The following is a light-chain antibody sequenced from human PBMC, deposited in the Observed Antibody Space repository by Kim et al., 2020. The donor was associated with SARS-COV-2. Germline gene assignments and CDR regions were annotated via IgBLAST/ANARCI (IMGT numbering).Light chain of an antibody. CDR1: AVAKQY. J-gene: IGLJ1*01. V-gene: IGLV3-25*03. CDR2: KDS. CDR3: QSADNSGTFV. Sequence: VAPGQTARITCSGDAVAKQYAYWYQQKPGQAPVVMIYKDSERPSGIPERFSGASSGTTVTLTISGVQAEDEADYYCQSADNSGTFVFGPGTKVTVL.